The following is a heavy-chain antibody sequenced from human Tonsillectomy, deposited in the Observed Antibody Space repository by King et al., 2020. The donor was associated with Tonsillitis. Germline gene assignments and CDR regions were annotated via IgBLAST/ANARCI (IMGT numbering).Heavy chain of an antibody. CDR3: AKDIGYSGSNDAFDI. CDR2: ISWNSGSI. Sequence: QLVESGGGLVQPGRSLRLSCAASGFTFDDYAMHWVRQAPGKGLEWVSGISWNSGSIGYADSVKGRFTISRDNAKNSLYLQMNSLRAEDTALYYCAKDIGYSGSNDAFDIWGQGTMVTVSS. D-gene: IGHD1-26*01. CDR1: GFTFDDYA. J-gene: IGHJ3*02. V-gene: IGHV3-9*01.